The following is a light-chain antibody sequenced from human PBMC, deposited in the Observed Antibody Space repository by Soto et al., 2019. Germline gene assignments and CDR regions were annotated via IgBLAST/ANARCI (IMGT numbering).Light chain of an antibody. Sequence: EIVLTQSPGTLSLSPGERATLSCRASQSVGSNHLAWYQQKHGQAPRLLIYGASRRATGIPDRFNGGGSGTDFTVTISRLEPDDFATYYCQHYNSYSEAFGQGTKVDIK. CDR2: GAS. J-gene: IGKJ1*01. CDR1: QSVGSNH. V-gene: IGKV3-20*01. CDR3: QHYNSYSEA.